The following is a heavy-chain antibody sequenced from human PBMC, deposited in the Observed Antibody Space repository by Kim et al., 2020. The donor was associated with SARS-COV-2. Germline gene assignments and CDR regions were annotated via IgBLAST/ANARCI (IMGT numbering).Heavy chain of an antibody. V-gene: IGHV4-39*07. CDR3: ARDWVGYSSSLYYYYGMDV. Sequence: SETLSLTCTVSGGSISSSSYYWGWIRQPPGKGLEWIGSIYYSGSTYYNPSLKSRVTISVDTSKNQFSLKLSSVTAADTAVYYCARDWVGYSSSLYYYYGMDVWGQGTTVTVSS. CDR2: IYYSGST. J-gene: IGHJ6*02. D-gene: IGHD6-13*01. CDR1: GGSISSSSYY.